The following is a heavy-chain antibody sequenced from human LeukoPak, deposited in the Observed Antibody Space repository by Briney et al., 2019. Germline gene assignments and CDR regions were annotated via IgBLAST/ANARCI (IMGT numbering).Heavy chain of an antibody. Sequence: PGGSLRLSCAASGFTFSSYAMHWVRQAPGKGLEYVSAISSNGGSTYYANSVKGRFTISRDNSKNTLYLQMGSLRAEDMAVYYCARHGHYDFWSGYSLDYWGREPWSPSPQ. J-gene: IGHJ4*02. CDR1: GFTFSSYA. CDR2: ISSNGGST. D-gene: IGHD3-3*01. V-gene: IGHV3-64*01. CDR3: ARHGHYDFWSGYSLDY.